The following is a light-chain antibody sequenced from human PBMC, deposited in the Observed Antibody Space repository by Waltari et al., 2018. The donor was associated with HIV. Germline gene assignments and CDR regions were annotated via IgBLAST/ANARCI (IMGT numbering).Light chain of an antibody. CDR1: QSVLYSSANKNY. CDR2: WAS. J-gene: IGKJ5*01. V-gene: IGKV4-1*01. Sequence: DIVMTQPPDSLARSLCERATINCKSSQSVLYSSANKNYLAWYQQKAGQPRNLLIYWASTGDSGVPDRFGGSGSGTDFTLTITSLQAEDGAVYYCQQYYDVPITFGQGTRLESK. CDR3: QQYYDVPIT.